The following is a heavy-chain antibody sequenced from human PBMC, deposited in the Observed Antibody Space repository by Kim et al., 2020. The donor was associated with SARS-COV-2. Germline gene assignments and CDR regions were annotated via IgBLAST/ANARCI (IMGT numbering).Heavy chain of an antibody. CDR2: IYHSGST. Sequence: SETLSLTCAVSGGSISSSNWWSWVRQPPGKGLEWIGEIYHSGSTNYNPSLKSRVTISVDKSKNQFSLKLSSVTAADTAVYYCARESYYYDSSGYSFDIWGQGTMVTVSS. J-gene: IGHJ3*02. D-gene: IGHD3-22*01. CDR3: ARESYYYDSSGYSFDI. V-gene: IGHV4-4*02. CDR1: GGSISSSNW.